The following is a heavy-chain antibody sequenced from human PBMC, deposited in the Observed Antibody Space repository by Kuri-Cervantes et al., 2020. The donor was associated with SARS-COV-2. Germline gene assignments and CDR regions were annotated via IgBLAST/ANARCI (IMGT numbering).Heavy chain of an antibody. CDR1: GFTFSSYS. V-gene: IGHV3-21*01. CDR2: ISSSSSYI. Sequence: GGSLRLSCAASGFTFSSYSMNWVRQAPGKGLGWVSSISSSSSYIYYADSVKGRFTISRDNAKNSLYLQMNSLRAEDTAVYYCARGSAYYDSSGPETFDIWGQGTMVTVSS. J-gene: IGHJ3*02. CDR3: ARGSAYYDSSGPETFDI. D-gene: IGHD3-22*01.